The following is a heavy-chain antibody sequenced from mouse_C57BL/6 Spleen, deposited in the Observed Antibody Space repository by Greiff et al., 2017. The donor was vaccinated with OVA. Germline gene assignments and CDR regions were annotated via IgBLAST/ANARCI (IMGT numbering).Heavy chain of an antibody. J-gene: IGHJ4*01. Sequence: EVKLVESGGGLVKPGGSLKLSCAASGFTFSDYGMHWVRQAPEKGLEWVAYISSGSSTIYYADTVKGRFTISRDNAKNTLFLQMTSLRSEDTAMYYCARGIYYDYLLAMDYWGQGTSVTVSS. CDR1: GFTFSDYG. CDR2: ISSGSSTI. V-gene: IGHV5-17*01. D-gene: IGHD2-4*01. CDR3: ARGIYYDYLLAMDY.